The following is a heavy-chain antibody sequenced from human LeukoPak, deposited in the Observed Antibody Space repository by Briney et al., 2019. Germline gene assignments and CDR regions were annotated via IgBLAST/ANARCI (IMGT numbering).Heavy chain of an antibody. CDR2: INHSGST. D-gene: IGHD3-10*01. V-gene: IGHV4-34*01. J-gene: IGHJ5*02. CDR3: ARESLPGNNWFDP. Sequence: PSETLSLTCAVYGGSFSGYYWSWIRQPPGKGLEWIGEINHSGSTNYNPSLKSRVTISVDTSKNQFSLKLSSVTAADTALYYCARESLPGNNWFDPWGQGTLVTVSS. CDR1: GGSFSGYY.